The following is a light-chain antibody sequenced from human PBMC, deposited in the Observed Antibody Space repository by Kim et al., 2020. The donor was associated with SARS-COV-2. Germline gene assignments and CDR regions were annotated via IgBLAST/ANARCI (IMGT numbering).Light chain of an antibody. V-gene: IGLV3-19*01. Sequence: GVGQTVRITCQGDSLRSYYASWYQQKPGQAPVLVIYGKNNRPSGIPDRFSGSSSGNTASLTITGAQAEDEADYYCNSRDSSGNVVFGGGTQLTVL. CDR2: GKN. CDR3: NSRDSSGNVV. CDR1: SLRSYY. J-gene: IGLJ2*01.